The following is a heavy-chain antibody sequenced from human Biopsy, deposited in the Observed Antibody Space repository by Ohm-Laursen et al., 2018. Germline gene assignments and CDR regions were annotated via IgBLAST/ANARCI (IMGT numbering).Heavy chain of an antibody. CDR1: GASIGSNDYY. V-gene: IGHV4-31*02. J-gene: IGHJ4*02. CDR2: ISYSGST. CDR3: ASRLYGPNPIDY. D-gene: IGHD2-8*01. Sequence: TLSLTCTVSGASIGSNDYYWTWIRQRPGKGLEWAGHISYSGSTYYNPSLKSRVTVSVDTSKNQFSLKLSSVTAADTAVYYCASRLYGPNPIDYWGQGTLVTVSS.